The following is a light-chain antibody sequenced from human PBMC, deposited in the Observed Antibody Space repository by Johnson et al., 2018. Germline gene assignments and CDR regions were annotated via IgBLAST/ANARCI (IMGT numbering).Light chain of an antibody. CDR3: GTWDSSLGAGNV. CDR1: SSNIGNNY. J-gene: IGLJ1*01. Sequence: QSVLTQLPSVSAAPGQKVTISCSGSSSNIGNNYVSWYQQLPGTAPKLLIYENNKRPSGIPDRFSGSKSGTSATLGITGLQTGDEADYYCGTWDSSLGAGNVFGPGTKVTVL. V-gene: IGLV1-51*02. CDR2: ENN.